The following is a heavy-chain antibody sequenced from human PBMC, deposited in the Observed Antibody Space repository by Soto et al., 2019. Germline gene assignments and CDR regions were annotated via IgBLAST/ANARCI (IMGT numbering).Heavy chain of an antibody. CDR3: ARKEYGSGHFEF. V-gene: IGHV4-4*02. CDR2: AFHTGGT. Sequence: SETLSLTCAVSGGSISSINWWNWVRQAPGKGLEWIGEAFHTGGTNYNPSLKSRLTMSIDKSKNSFSLSLSSVTVADTAVYYCARKEYGSGHFEFWGQGIQVTVPS. D-gene: IGHD3-10*01. J-gene: IGHJ4*02. CDR1: GGSISSINW.